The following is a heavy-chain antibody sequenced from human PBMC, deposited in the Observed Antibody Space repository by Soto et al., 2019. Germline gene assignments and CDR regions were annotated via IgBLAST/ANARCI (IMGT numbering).Heavy chain of an antibody. CDR2: TRNKANSYTT. D-gene: IGHD3-10*01. CDR1: GFTFSDHY. CDR3: ARTFYASGSYALDY. J-gene: IGHJ4*02. V-gene: IGHV3-72*01. Sequence: EVQLVESGGGLVQPGGSLRLSCVASGFTFSDHYMDWVRQAPGKGLEWVGRTRNKANSYTTEYAASVRGRFTISRDDSRNSLYLQMNSLKTEDTAVYYCARTFYASGSYALDYWSQGTLVTVSS.